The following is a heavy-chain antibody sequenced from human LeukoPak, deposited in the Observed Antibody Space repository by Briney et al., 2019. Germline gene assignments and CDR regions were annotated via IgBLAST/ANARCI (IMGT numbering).Heavy chain of an antibody. Sequence: GGSLRLSCAASGFTFSSYYMSWVRQAPGKGLEWVSYICSSGSNIYYADSVKGRFTISRDNAKNPLYLQMNSLRAEDTAVYYCSRVTRFTHWGQGTLVTVSS. J-gene: IGHJ5*02. V-gene: IGHV3-11*04. CDR2: ICSSGSNI. CDR3: SRVTRFTH. CDR1: GFTFSSYY.